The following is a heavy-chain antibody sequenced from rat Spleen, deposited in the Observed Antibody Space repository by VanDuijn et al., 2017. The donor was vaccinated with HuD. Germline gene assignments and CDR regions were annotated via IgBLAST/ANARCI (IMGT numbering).Heavy chain of an antibody. Sequence: EVQLVESGGGLVQPGRSLKLSCVASGFTFNKSWMTWIRQAPRKGLEWIASINDNGGSTFYPDSVKDRFTISRDNAKSTLYLQMNSLRSEDTATYYCSRGDGSWDYWGQGVMVTVSS. J-gene: IGHJ2*01. V-gene: IGHV5-31*01. CDR1: GFTFNKSW. CDR2: INDNGGST. D-gene: IGHD5-1*01. CDR3: SRGDGSWDY.